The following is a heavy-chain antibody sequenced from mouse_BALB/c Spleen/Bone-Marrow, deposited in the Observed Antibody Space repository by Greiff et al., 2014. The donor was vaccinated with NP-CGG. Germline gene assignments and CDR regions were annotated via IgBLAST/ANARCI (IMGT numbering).Heavy chain of an antibody. J-gene: IGHJ4*01. Sequence: VQLKESGPDLVKPSQSLSLTCTVTGYSITSDYSWHWIRQFPGNKLEWMGYIHYSGTTVYNPSLKSRISFTQDTSNNQFFLQLNSVTTEDTATYYCARFAGTPYTMDYWGQGTSVTVSS. CDR2: IHYSGTT. CDR1: GYSITSDYS. V-gene: IGHV3-1*02. D-gene: IGHD4-1*01. CDR3: ARFAGTPYTMDY.